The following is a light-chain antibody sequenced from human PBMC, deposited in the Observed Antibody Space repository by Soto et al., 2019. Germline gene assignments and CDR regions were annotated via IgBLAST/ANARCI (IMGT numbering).Light chain of an antibody. Sequence: EIVLTQSPGTLSLSPGERATLSCRASQSVTSTFLAWYQKKRGQAPRLVIHGASRRATGLPDMFSGSGSGTDFTLTSSRLEPEYVAFYYWQHYGGSLYTFGQGTKLEI. J-gene: IGKJ2*01. CDR2: GAS. CDR3: QHYGGSLYT. V-gene: IGKV3-20*01. CDR1: QSVTSTF.